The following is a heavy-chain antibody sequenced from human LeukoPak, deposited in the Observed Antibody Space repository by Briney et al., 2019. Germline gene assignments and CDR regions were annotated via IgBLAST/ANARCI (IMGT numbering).Heavy chain of an antibody. J-gene: IGHJ4*02. CDR3: ARAAHYGDYALVRYYFDY. CDR1: GSTFDDYG. Sequence: GGSLRLSCAASGSTFDDYGMSWVRQAPGKGLEWVSGINWNGGSTGYADSVKGRFTISRDNAKNSLYLQMNSLRAEDTALYYCARAAHYGDYALVRYYFDYWGQGTLVTVSS. CDR2: INWNGGST. V-gene: IGHV3-20*04. D-gene: IGHD4-17*01.